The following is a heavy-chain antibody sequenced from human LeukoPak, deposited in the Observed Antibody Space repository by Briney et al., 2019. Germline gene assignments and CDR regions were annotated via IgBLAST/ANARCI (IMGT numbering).Heavy chain of an antibody. CDR3: ARGWLAFDY. V-gene: IGHV4-61*02. CDR1: GGSISSGGYY. J-gene: IGHJ4*02. CDR2: IYTSGST. D-gene: IGHD6-19*01. Sequence: SQTLSLTCTVSGGSISSGGYYWSWIRQPAGKGLEWIGRIYTSGSTNYNPSLKSRVTISVDTSKNQFSLKLSSVTAADTAVYYCARGWLAFDYWGQGTLVTVSS.